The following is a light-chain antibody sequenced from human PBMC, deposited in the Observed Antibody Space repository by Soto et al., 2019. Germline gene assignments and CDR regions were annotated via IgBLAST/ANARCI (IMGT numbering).Light chain of an antibody. V-gene: IGKV3-20*01. CDR2: GAS. J-gene: IGKJ5*01. Sequence: EIGLTQSPGTLSLSPGERATLSCSASQSVSSNYLACYQQKPGQAPRLLIYGASSRATGIPDRFSGSGSVTDFTLTISRLEPEDFAMYYCQQYCGSPPVTFGQGTRLEIK. CDR1: QSVSSNY. CDR3: QQYCGSPPVT.